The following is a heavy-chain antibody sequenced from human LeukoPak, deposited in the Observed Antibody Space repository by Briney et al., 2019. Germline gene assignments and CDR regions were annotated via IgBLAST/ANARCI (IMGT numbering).Heavy chain of an antibody. D-gene: IGHD2-2*01. Sequence: GGSLRLSCAASGFTFSSYAMSWVRQAPGKGLEWVSAISGSGGPTYYADSVKGRFTISRDNSKNTLYLQMNSLRAEDTAVYYCAKAPTQYCSSTSCYAYFDYWGQGTLVTVSS. CDR1: GFTFSSYA. CDR2: ISGSGGPT. CDR3: AKAPTQYCSSTSCYAYFDY. J-gene: IGHJ4*02. V-gene: IGHV3-23*01.